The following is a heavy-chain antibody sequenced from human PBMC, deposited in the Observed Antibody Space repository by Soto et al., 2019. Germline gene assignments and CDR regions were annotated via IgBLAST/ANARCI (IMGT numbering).Heavy chain of an antibody. V-gene: IGHV4-34*01. CDR3: ERGNKYYDFWSGYYSRPNFDY. J-gene: IGHJ4*02. CDR2: INHSGST. Sequence: SETLSLTCAVYGGSFSGYYWSWIRQPPGKGLEWIGEINHSGSTNYNPSLKSRVTISVDTSKNQFSLKLSSVTAADTAVYYCERGNKYYDFWSGYYSRPNFDYWGQGTLVIVSS. CDR1: GGSFSGYY. D-gene: IGHD3-3*01.